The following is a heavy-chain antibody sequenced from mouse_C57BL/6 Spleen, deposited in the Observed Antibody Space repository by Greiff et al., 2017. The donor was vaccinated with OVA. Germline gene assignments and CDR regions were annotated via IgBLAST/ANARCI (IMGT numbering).Heavy chain of an antibody. CDR1: GYTFTSYW. V-gene: IGHV1-50*01. Sequence: QVQLQPPWAELVKPGASVKLSCKASGYTFTSYWMQWVKQRPGQGLEWIGEIDPSDSYTNYNQKFKGKATLTVDTSSSTAYMQLSSLTSEDSAVYYCARRRTYAPRGYFDYWGQGTTLTVSP. CDR3: ARRRTYAPRGYFDY. CDR2: IDPSDSYT. J-gene: IGHJ2*01. D-gene: IGHD6-5*01.